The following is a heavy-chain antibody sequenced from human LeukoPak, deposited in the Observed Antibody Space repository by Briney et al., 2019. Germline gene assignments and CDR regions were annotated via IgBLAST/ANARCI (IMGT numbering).Heavy chain of an antibody. CDR2: IYYSGST. J-gene: IGHJ4*02. CDR1: GGTITNYY. D-gene: IGHD1-1*01. CDR3: ARTEPSGTTSH. Sequence: PSETLSLTCTVSGGTITNYYWSWIGQPPGKGLEWIGYIYYSGSTNYNPSLKSRVTLSVDTSRNQFSLSLRSMTAADTAVYYCARTEPSGTTSHWGQGTLVTVSS. V-gene: IGHV4-59*01.